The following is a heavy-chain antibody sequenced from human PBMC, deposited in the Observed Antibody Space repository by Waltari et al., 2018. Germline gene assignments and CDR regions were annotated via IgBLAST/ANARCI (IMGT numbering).Heavy chain of an antibody. V-gene: IGHV1-69*12. CDR2: IIPIFGTA. D-gene: IGHD2-2*01. J-gene: IGHJ5*02. CDR1: GGTFSSYA. CDR3: ARDPEGYCSSTSCYFGWFDP. Sequence: QVQLVQSGAEVKKPGSSVKVSCKASGGTFSSYAISWVRQAPGQGLGWMGGIIPIFGTANYAQKFQGRVTITADESTSTAYMELSSLRSEDTAVYYCARDPEGYCSSTSCYFGWFDPWGQGTLVTVSS.